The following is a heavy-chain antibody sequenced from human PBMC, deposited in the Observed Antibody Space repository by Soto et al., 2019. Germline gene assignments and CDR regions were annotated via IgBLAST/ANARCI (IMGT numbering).Heavy chain of an antibody. V-gene: IGHV4-59*01. J-gene: IGHJ6*03. CDR1: GGSISSYY. CDR2: IYYSGST. Sequence: SETLSLTCTVSGGSISSYYWSWIRQPPGKGLEWIGYIYYSGSTNYNPSLKSRVTISVGTSKNQFSLKLSSVTAADTAVYYCARSIGIGYDFVPDSYYYYYYMDVRGKRTTVTVSS. D-gene: IGHD5-12*01. CDR3: ARSIGIGYDFVPDSYYYYYYMDV.